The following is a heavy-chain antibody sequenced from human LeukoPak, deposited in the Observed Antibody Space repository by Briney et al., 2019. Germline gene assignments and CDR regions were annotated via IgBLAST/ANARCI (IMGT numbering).Heavy chain of an antibody. D-gene: IGHD1-26*01. CDR2: IKQDGSEK. V-gene: IGHV3-7*03. CDR1: GFTFSSYW. Sequence: GGSLRLSCAASGFTFSSYWMSWVRQAPGKGLEWVANIKQDGSEKYYVDSVKGRFTISRDNAKNSLYLQMNSLRAEDTAVYYCARDRSRSGTDAFDIWGQGTMVTVSS. CDR3: ARDRSRSGTDAFDI. J-gene: IGHJ3*02.